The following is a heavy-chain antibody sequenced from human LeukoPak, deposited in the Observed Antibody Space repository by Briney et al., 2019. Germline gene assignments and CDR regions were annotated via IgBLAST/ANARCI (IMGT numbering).Heavy chain of an antibody. Sequence: GGSLRLSCAASGFTLSSYEMNWVRQAPGKGLEWVSYISSSGSTIYYADSVKGRFTISRDNAKNSLYLQMNSLRAEDTAVYYCARDQYDSSGYYYFDYWGQGTLVTVSS. CDR2: ISSSGSTI. V-gene: IGHV3-48*03. D-gene: IGHD3-22*01. CDR1: GFTLSSYE. J-gene: IGHJ4*02. CDR3: ARDQYDSSGYYYFDY.